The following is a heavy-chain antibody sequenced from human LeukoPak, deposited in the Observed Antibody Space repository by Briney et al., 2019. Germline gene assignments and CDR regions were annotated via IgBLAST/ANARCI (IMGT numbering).Heavy chain of an antibody. D-gene: IGHD1-20*01. V-gene: IGHV3-49*04. Sequence: GGSLRLSCTASGFTFGDYAMSCVRQAPGKGLEWVGFIRSKAYGGTTEYAASVKGRFTISRDDSKSIAYLQMNSLKTEDTAVYYCTRDNWNDSYWGQGTLVTVSS. J-gene: IGHJ4*02. CDR1: GFTFGDYA. CDR2: IRSKAYGGTT. CDR3: TRDNWNDSY.